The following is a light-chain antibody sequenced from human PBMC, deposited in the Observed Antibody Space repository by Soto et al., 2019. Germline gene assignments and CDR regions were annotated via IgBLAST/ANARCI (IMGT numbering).Light chain of an antibody. V-gene: IGKV3-20*01. J-gene: IGKJ3*01. Sequence: EILLTQSPSTXSVPQRERATLSCRASQSVRSYLAWYKQKPGKHXSXXXYDELTTETGIQERLRGSGSANEFTINIRRMGPADFEVYFCQQSGRKLLTFGRGTQVDI. CDR3: QQSGRKLLT. CDR2: DEL. CDR1: QSVRSY.